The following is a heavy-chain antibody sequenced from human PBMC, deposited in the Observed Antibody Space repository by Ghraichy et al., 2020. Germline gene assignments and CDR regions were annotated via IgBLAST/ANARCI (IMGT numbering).Heavy chain of an antibody. Sequence: SETLSLTCAVYGGSFSGYYWGWIRQPPGKGLEWIGELNHSGHTNYNPSLKSRVTISVDTSKNQFSLKLTSVTAADTAVYFCARRNYSGSGSYYNDWGQGTLVTVSS. CDR3: ARRNYSGSGSYYND. J-gene: IGHJ4*02. CDR1: GGSFSGYY. V-gene: IGHV4-34*01. CDR2: LNHSGHT. D-gene: IGHD3-10*01.